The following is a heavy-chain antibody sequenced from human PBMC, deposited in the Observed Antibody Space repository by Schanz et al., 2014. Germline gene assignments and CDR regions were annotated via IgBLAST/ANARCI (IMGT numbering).Heavy chain of an antibody. V-gene: IGHV3-NL1*01. CDR1: GFIFSNYG. CDR2: ICSSGNTI. CDR3: ARDRGYCSGGSCLTFDY. J-gene: IGHJ4*02. Sequence: QAQLVESGGGVVQPGGSLRLSCAASGFIFSNYGMHWVRQAPGKGLEWVSYICSSGNTIYYADSVKGRFTISRDNSKNTLYLQMNALRAEDTAVYYCARDRGYCSGGSCLTFDYWGQGTLVTVSS. D-gene: IGHD2-15*01.